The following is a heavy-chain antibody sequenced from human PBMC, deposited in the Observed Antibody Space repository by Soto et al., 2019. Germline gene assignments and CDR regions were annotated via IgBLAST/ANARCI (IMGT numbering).Heavy chain of an antibody. CDR1: GFSFTTYW. CDR2: IYPGDSDT. CDR3: AASIFYYGMDV. Sequence: GESLKISCQGSGFSFTTYWIGWVRQMPGKGLEWMGIIYPGDSDTRYGPSFQGQVTISADKSITTTYLQWSSLKASDTAIYYCAASIFYYGMDVWGQGTAVTVSS. V-gene: IGHV5-51*01. J-gene: IGHJ6*02.